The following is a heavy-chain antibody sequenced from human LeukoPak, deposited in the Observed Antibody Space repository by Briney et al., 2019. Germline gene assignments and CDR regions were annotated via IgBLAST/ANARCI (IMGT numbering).Heavy chain of an antibody. J-gene: IGHJ4*02. Sequence: PGGSLRLSCAASGFTFSSYSMNWVRQAPGKGLEWVSSISSSSSYIYYADSVKGRFTISRDNAKNSLYLQMNSLRAEDTAVYYCARDQRYCSSSSCPWEPFDYWGQGTLVTVSS. CDR1: GFTFSSYS. D-gene: IGHD2-2*01. CDR3: ARDQRYCSSSSCPWEPFDY. V-gene: IGHV3-21*04. CDR2: ISSSSSYI.